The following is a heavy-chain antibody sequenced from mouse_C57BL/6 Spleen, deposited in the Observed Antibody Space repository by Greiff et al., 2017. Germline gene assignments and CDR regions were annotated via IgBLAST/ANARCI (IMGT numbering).Heavy chain of an antibody. Sequence: VQLQQSGAELVRPGASVKLSCTASGFNIKDDYMHWVKQRPEQGLEWIGWIDPENGDTEYASKFQGKATITADTSSNTAYLQLSSLTSEDTAVYYCTTLYYGNPMDYWGQGTSVTVSS. V-gene: IGHV14-4*01. CDR3: TTLYYGNPMDY. J-gene: IGHJ4*01. CDR1: GFNIKDDY. CDR2: IDPENGDT. D-gene: IGHD2-1*01.